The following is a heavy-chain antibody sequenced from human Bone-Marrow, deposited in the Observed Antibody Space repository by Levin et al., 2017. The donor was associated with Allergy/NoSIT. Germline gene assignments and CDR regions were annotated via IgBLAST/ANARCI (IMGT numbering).Heavy chain of an antibody. V-gene: IGHV1-2*02. CDR3: AREDHIAAAGGCDY. CDR1: GYTFTGYY. D-gene: IGHD6-13*01. CDR2: INPNSGGT. J-gene: IGHJ4*02. Sequence: EASVKVSCKASGYTFTGYYMHWVRQAPGQGLEWMGWINPNSGGTNYAQKFQGRVTMTRDTSISTAYMELSRLRSDDTAVYYCAREDHIAAAGGCDYWGQGTLVTVSS.